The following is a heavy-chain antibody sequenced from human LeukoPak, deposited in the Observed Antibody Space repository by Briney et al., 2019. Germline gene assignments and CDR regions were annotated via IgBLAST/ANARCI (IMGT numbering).Heavy chain of an antibody. Sequence: GGSLRLSCAASGFTFSSYEMNWVRQAPGKGLEWVSYISSSGSTIYYADSVKGRFTISRDNAKNSLYLQMNSLRAEDTAVYYCASHSVGATNIFSLWSQGTLVTVSS. D-gene: IGHD1-26*01. J-gene: IGHJ4*02. CDR1: GFTFSSYE. V-gene: IGHV3-48*03. CDR2: ISSSGSTI. CDR3: ASHSVGATNIFSL.